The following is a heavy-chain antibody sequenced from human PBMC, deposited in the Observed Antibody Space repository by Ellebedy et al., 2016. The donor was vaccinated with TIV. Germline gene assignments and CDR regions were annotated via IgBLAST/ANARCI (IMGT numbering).Heavy chain of an antibody. CDR3: AKDDPPSQV. Sequence: SVKVSXXASGGTFSSYAISWVRQAPGQGLEWMGRIIPILGIANYAQKFQGRVTITADKSTSTAYMELSSLRSEDTAVYYCAKDDPPSQVWGQGTLVTVSS. V-gene: IGHV1-69*04. J-gene: IGHJ4*02. CDR1: GGTFSSYA. CDR2: IIPILGIA.